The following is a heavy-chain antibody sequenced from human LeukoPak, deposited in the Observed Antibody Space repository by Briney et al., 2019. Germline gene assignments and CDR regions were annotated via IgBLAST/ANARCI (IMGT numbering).Heavy chain of an antibody. V-gene: IGHV1-24*01. Sequence: GASVKVSCKVSGYTLTELSMHWVRRAPGKGLEWMGGFDPEDGETIYAQKFQGRVTMTEDTSTDTAYMELSSLRSEDTAVYYCATDLSTATTYYFDYWGQGTLVTVSS. D-gene: IGHD5-12*01. J-gene: IGHJ4*02. CDR2: FDPEDGET. CDR3: ATDLSTATTYYFDY. CDR1: GYTLTELS.